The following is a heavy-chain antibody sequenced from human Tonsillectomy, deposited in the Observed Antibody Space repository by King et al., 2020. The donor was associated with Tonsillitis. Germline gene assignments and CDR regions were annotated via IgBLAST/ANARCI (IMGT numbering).Heavy chain of an antibody. Sequence: VQLVESGGGVVQPGRSLRLSCAASGFTFRSYGMHWVRQAPGKGLEWVALISYDGSNKYYADSVKGRITISRDNSKNTLYLQMKSLRPEDTAVYYCAKELGPQGRYFDWPPGYWGQGTLVTVSS. D-gene: IGHD3-9*01. CDR3: AKELGPQGRYFDWPPGY. CDR2: ISYDGSNK. J-gene: IGHJ4*02. CDR1: GFTFRSYG. V-gene: IGHV3-30*18.